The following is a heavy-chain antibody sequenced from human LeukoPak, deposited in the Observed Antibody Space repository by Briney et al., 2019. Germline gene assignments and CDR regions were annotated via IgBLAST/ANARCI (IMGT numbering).Heavy chain of an antibody. V-gene: IGHV3-64D*06. CDR3: AKLSVRYYFGSGSFLDY. CDR2: ISSNGGST. Sequence: GWSLRLSCSASGFTFSRYAMHWVRQAPGRGLEYVSSISSNGGSTYYADSVKGRFTISRDNSKNTLYLQMSSLRAEDTAVYYCAKLSVRYYFGSGSFLDYWGQGTLVTVSS. CDR1: GFTFSRYA. J-gene: IGHJ4*02. D-gene: IGHD3-10*01.